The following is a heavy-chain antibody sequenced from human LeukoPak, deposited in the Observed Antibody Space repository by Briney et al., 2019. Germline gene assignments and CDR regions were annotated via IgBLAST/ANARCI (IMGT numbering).Heavy chain of an antibody. Sequence: SQTLSLTCTVSGGSISSGSYYWSWIRQTAGKGLEWIGIIYTTGSTNYNRSLKNRSSISVDKSKNQLSLKLNSVTAADTAVYYCAKGKELFDYWGQGTLVTVSS. V-gene: IGHV4-61*02. CDR2: IYTTGST. D-gene: IGHD5-24*01. CDR3: AKGKELFDY. J-gene: IGHJ4*02. CDR1: GGSISSGSYY.